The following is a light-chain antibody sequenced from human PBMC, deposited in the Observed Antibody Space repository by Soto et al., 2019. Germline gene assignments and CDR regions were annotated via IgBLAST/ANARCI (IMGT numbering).Light chain of an antibody. J-gene: IGKJ1*01. CDR2: KAS. CDR3: QQYSSYSPWL. V-gene: IGKV1-5*03. Sequence: DIQVAQSPSTLSASVGDRVTITCGASQSISTWLAWYQHKPGTAPKLLIYKASTLDRGVSSRFSGSGSETEFTLTISSLQPEDSATYYCQQYSSYSPWLFGQGTKVEI. CDR1: QSISTW.